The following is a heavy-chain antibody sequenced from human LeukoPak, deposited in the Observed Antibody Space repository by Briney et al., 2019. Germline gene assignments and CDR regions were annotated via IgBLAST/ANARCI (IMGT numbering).Heavy chain of an antibody. J-gene: IGHJ4*02. CDR3: TTDGVGVEGATYDN. V-gene: IGHV3-23*01. CDR2: ISGSGGST. D-gene: IGHD1-26*01. Sequence: GGSLRLSCAASGFTFSSYAMSWVRQAPGKGLEWVSAISGSGGSTYYADSVKGRFTISRDNSKNTLYLQMNSLRAEDTAVYYCTTDGVGVEGATYDNWGQGTLVSVSS. CDR1: GFTFSSYA.